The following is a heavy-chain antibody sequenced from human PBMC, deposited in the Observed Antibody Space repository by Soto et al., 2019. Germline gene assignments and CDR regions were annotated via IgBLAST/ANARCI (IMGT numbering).Heavy chain of an antibody. D-gene: IGHD3-10*01. CDR1: GFTFSSYA. CDR3: AITMVRGVINHDY. J-gene: IGHJ4*02. CDR2: ISGSGGST. Sequence: GGSLRLSCAASGFTFSSYAMSWVRQAPGKGLEWVSAISGSGGSTYYADSVKGRFTISRDNSKNTLYLQMNSLRAEDTAVYYCAITMVRGVINHDYWGQGTLVTVSS. V-gene: IGHV3-23*01.